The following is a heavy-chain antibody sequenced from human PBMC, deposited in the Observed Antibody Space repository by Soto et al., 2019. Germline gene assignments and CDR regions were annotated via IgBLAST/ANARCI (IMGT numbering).Heavy chain of an antibody. D-gene: IGHD5-12*01. CDR1: GITSTTYA. V-gene: IGHV1-3*04. Sequence: EASVKVSCKASGITSTTYAIHWVRQAPGQGLEWMGWINTGNGNTRYSQRFLGRVSLTTDTSASTASMDLSSLTSEDTAVYYCARAISGYVTWGQGTLVTVSS. J-gene: IGHJ5*02. CDR3: ARAISGYVT. CDR2: INTGNGNT.